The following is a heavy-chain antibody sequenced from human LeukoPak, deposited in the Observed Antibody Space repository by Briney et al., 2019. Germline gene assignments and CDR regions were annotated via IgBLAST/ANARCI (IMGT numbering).Heavy chain of an antibody. CDR2: LKDDGSDQ. J-gene: IGHJ4*02. Sequence: GGSLRLSCAASGFTFSSYAMSWVRQAPGKGLEWVANLKDDGSDQYYVESVKGRFTISRDNAKNLLYLQMNSLRGEDTAMYYCTITGGHWGQGTLVTVSS. D-gene: IGHD1-20*01. CDR3: TITGGH. V-gene: IGHV3-7*01. CDR1: GFTFSSYA.